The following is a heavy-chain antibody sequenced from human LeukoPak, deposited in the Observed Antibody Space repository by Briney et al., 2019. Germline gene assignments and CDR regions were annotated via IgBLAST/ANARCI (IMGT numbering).Heavy chain of an antibody. CDR3: VRDMSTADLDH. V-gene: IGHV3-11*06. D-gene: IGHD5/OR15-5a*01. CDR2: ISSSGSYT. CDR1: GFTFSDYY. J-gene: IGHJ4*02. Sequence: GGSLRLSCAVSGFTFSDYYMSWIRQAPGKGLDWVSYISSSGSYTIYTDSVKGRFTISRDNAKNSLYLQMTSLRAEDTAVYYCVRDMSTADLDHWGLGTLVTVFS.